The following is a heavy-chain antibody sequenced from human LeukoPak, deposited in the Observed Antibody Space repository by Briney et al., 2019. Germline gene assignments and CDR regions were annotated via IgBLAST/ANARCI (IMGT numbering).Heavy chain of an antibody. CDR2: ISGSGYDT. CDR1: GFTFSNYA. V-gene: IGHV3-23*01. Sequence: GGSLRLSCAASGFTFSNYAMSWVRQAPGKGLEWVAAISGSGYDTFYADSAKDRFTISRDNSKNRLYLQIYSLRADDTAVYHCAKDQGGVAGGFDSWGQGTLVIVSS. CDR3: AKDQGGVAGGFDS. J-gene: IGHJ4*02. D-gene: IGHD6-19*01.